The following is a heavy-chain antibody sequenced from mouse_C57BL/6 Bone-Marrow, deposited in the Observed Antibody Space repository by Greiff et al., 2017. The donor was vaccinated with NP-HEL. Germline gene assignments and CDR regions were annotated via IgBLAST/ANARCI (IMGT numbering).Heavy chain of an antibody. CDR3: AREMFGYYDY. J-gene: IGHJ2*01. V-gene: IGHV3-6*01. CDR1: GYSITSGYY. CDR2: ISYDGSN. Sequence: EVQRVESGPGLVKPSQSLSLTCSVTGYSITSGYYWNWIRQFPGNKLEWMGYISYDGSNNYNPSLKNRISITRDTSKNQFFLKLNSVTTEDTATYYCAREMFGYYDYWGQGTTLTVSS. D-gene: IGHD2-3*01.